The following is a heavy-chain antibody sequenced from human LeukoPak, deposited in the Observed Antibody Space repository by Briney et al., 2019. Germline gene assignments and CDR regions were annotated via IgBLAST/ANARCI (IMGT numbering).Heavy chain of an antibody. CDR1: GGSISSSSYY. CDR2: IYYSGST. Sequence: SETLSLTCTVSGGSISSSSYYWGWIRQPPGKGLEWIGSIYYSGSTYYNPSLKSRVTISVDTSKNQFSLKLSSVTAADTAVYYCARESWGERYSSGHDYWGQGTLVTVSS. D-gene: IGHD6-19*01. V-gene: IGHV4-39*02. J-gene: IGHJ4*02. CDR3: ARESWGERYSSGHDY.